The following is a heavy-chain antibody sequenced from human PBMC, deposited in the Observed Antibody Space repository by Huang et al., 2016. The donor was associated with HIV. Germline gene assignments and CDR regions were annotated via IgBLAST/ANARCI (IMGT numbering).Heavy chain of an antibody. CDR3: ARGTAAAHSDY. J-gene: IGHJ4*02. D-gene: IGHD6-13*01. CDR2: SNHSGNT. V-gene: IGHV4-34*01. Sequence: QVQLQPWGAGLLKPSETLSLTCAVYGGSFSGYNWSWIRQSPGKGLAWIGESNHSGNTNYKPALKSRGTISVDTSKNQFSLRLSSVTAADTAVYYCARGTAAAHSDYWGQGTLVTVYS. CDR1: GGSFSGYN.